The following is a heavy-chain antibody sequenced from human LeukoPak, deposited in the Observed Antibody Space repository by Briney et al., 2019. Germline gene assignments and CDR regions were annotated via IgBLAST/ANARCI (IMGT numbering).Heavy chain of an antibody. D-gene: IGHD3-3*01. J-gene: IGHJ4*02. CDR2: IYYSGST. CDR3: ARQSATIFGVVID. V-gene: IGHV4-31*03. Sequence: PSETLSLTCTVSGGSISSGGYYWSWIRQHPGKGLEWIGYIYYSGSTYYNPSLKSRVIISVDTSKNQFSLKLSSVTAADTAVYYCARQSATIFGVVIDWGQGTLVTVSS. CDR1: GGSISSGGYY.